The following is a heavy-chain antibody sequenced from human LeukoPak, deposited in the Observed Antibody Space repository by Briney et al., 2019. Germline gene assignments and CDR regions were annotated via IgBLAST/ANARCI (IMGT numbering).Heavy chain of an antibody. Sequence: GGSLRLSCAASGLTFSSHSFNWVRQAPGKGLEWVSSITSTSSYIWYADAVKGRFTFSRDNAQNSLYLQMNSLRVEDTAVYYCVRELSGSGDVYYFDHWGQGTLVTVSS. D-gene: IGHD6-19*01. CDR2: ITSTSSYI. CDR3: VRELSGSGDVYYFDH. V-gene: IGHV3-21*01. CDR1: GLTFSSHS. J-gene: IGHJ4*02.